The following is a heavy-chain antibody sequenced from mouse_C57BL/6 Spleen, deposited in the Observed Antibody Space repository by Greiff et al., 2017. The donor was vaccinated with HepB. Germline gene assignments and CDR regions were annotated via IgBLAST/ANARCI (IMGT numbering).Heavy chain of an antibody. CDR1: GFSLTSYG. CDR3: ARNYRRNYDAMDY. D-gene: IGHD2-12*01. Sequence: VHLVESGPGLVQPSQSLSITCTVSGFSLTSYGVHWVRQSPGKGLEWLGVIWSGGSTDYNAAFISRLSISKDNSKSQVFFKMNSLQADDTAIYYCARNYRRNYDAMDYWGQGTSVTVSS. J-gene: IGHJ4*01. V-gene: IGHV2-2*01. CDR2: IWSGGST.